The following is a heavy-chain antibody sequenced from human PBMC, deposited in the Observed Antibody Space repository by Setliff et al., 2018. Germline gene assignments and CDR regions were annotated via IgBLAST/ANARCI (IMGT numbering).Heavy chain of an antibody. CDR1: GGTFSSYT. Sequence: EASVKVSCKASGGTFSSYTISWVRQAPGQGLEWMGGIIPIFGTANYAQKFQDRVTITADESTSTAYMELSSLRSEDTAVYYCARGYSYGYDSGYYFDYWGQGTLVTVSS. CDR2: IIPIFGTA. V-gene: IGHV1-69*13. CDR3: ARGYSYGYDSGYYFDY. D-gene: IGHD5-18*01. J-gene: IGHJ4*02.